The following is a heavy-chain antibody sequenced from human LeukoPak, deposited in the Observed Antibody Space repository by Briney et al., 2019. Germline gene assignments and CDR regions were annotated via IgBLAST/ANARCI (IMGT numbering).Heavy chain of an antibody. V-gene: IGHV3-21*01. D-gene: IGHD6-19*01. CDR1: GFTFSSYS. CDR2: ISSSSSYI. J-gene: IGHJ4*02. CDR3: ARFSSGWPSFDY. Sequence: PGGSLRLSCAASGFTFSSYSMNWVRQAPGKGLEWVSSISSSSSYIYYADSVKGRFTISRDNAKNSLYLQMNSLRAEDTAVYYFARFSSGWPSFDYWGQGTLVTVSS.